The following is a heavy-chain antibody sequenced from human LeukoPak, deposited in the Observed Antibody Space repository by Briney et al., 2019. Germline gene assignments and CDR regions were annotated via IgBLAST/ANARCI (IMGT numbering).Heavy chain of an antibody. J-gene: IGHJ4*02. CDR3: AKDGGFGSGTYYEDY. D-gene: IGHD3-10*01. V-gene: IGHV3-23*01. CDR2: INGNGVST. Sequence: GGSLRLSCAASGFTFSGYAMSWVRQAPGKGLEWVSAINGNGVSTYHADSVKDRFTISRDNSKYTLYLQMNSLRVEDTAVYYCAKDGGFGSGTYYEDYWGQGTLVTVSS. CDR1: GFTFSGYA.